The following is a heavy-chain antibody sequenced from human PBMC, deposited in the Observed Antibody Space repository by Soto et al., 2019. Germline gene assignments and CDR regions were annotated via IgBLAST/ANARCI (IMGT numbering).Heavy chain of an antibody. J-gene: IGHJ6*02. D-gene: IGHD2-15*01. CDR3: ARLSTSPSKDLSYSYFSIDV. CDR2: IYPFDSDT. Sequence: GESLKISCKGSEYTFTHYWIGWVRQVPGKGLEWMGNIYPFDSDTRYSPPFQGQVTISADKSINTAYLQWSSLRASDTAIYYCARLSTSPSKDLSYSYFSIDVWRLGTTVTVSS. V-gene: IGHV5-51*01. CDR1: EYTFTHYW.